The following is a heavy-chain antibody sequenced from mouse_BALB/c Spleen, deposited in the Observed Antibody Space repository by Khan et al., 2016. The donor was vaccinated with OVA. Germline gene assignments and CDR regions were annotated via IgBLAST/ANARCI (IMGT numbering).Heavy chain of an antibody. V-gene: IGHV5-15*02. CDR2: ISDLAYTI. Sequence: EVELVESGGGLVQPGGSRKLSCAASGFTFSDYGMAWVRQAPGKGPEWVAFISDLAYTIYYGDAVTGRFTISSENAKNTLSLEMSRLRSEDTAIYYCARGGGTAPFAYWGLGTLVTVSA. CDR3: ARGGGTAPFAY. CDR1: GFTFSDYG. J-gene: IGHJ3*01. D-gene: IGHD1-2*01.